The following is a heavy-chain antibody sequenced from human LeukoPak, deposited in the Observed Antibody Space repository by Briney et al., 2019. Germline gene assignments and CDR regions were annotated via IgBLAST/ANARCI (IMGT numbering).Heavy chain of an antibody. CDR1: GYTFTGYY. D-gene: IGHD3-10*01. J-gene: IGHJ4*02. CDR2: INPNSGGT. CDR3: AKDKWPKHYGSGSYLYYFDY. Sequence: ASVKVSCKASGYTFTGYYMHWVRQAPGQGLEWMGWINPNSGGTNYAQKFQGRVTMTRDTSISTAYMELSRLRSDDTAVYYCAKDKWPKHYGSGSYLYYFDYWGQGTLVTVSS. V-gene: IGHV1-2*02.